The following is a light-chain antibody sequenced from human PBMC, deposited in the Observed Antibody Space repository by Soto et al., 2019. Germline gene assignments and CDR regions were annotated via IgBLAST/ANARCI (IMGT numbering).Light chain of an antibody. CDR3: QQYGGSPRT. Sequence: EIVMTQSPATLSVSPGERATLSCRASQSVTSNLAWYQQKPGRAPRLLIHGASNRATGIPDRFSGSGSGTDFTLTISRLEPEDFAVYYCQQYGGSPRTFGQGTKVEVK. V-gene: IGKV3-20*01. CDR1: QSVTSN. J-gene: IGKJ1*01. CDR2: GAS.